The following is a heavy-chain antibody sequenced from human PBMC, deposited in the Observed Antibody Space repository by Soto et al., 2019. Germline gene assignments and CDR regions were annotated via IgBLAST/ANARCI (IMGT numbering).Heavy chain of an antibody. D-gene: IGHD3-9*01. CDR2: IYYSGST. CDR1: GGSISSSSYY. V-gene: IGHV4-39*01. CDR3: ARHYDILTGLNWFDP. J-gene: IGHJ5*02. Sequence: SETLSLTCTVSGGSISSSSYYWGWIRQPPGKGLEWIGSIYYSGSTYYNPSLKSRVTISVDTSKNQFSLKLSSVTAADTAVYYCARHYDILTGLNWFDPWGQGTLVTVSS.